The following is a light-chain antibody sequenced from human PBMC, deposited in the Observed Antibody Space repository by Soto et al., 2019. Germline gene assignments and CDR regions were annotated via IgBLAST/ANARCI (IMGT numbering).Light chain of an antibody. CDR3: HQYNNWPYT. CDR1: QTVSSS. V-gene: IGKV3-15*01. Sequence: EIVMTQSPATLSVSPGERVTLSCRASQTVSSSLAWYQQKPGQAPRLLIYGASTRATGIPARFSGSGSATEFALTISSLPSEDFAVYYCHQYNNWPYTFGQGTKLEIK. CDR2: GAS. J-gene: IGKJ2*01.